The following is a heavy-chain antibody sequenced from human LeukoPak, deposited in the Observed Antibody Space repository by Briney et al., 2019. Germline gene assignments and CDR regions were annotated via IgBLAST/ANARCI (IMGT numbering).Heavy chain of an antibody. CDR1: VFTVSSNY. V-gene: IGHV3-53*01. CDR2: IYSGGST. Sequence: GGSLRLSCAASVFTVSSNYMSWVRQAPGKGLEWVSVIYSGGSTYYADSVKGRFTISRDNSKNTLYLQTNSLRAEDTAVYYCARGGIAAAGFGYYYYGMDVWGQGTTVTVSS. CDR3: ARGGIAAAGFGYYYYGMDV. J-gene: IGHJ6*02. D-gene: IGHD6-13*01.